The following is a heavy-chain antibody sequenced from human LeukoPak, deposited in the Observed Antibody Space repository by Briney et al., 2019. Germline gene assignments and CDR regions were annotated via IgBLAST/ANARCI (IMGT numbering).Heavy chain of an antibody. CDR3: ARAWYSSGWLDY. CDR1: GFTFSSYS. J-gene: IGHJ4*02. V-gene: IGHV3-21*01. D-gene: IGHD6-19*01. CDR2: ISSSSSYI. Sequence: GGSLRLSCAASGFTFSSYSMNWVRQAPGKGLEWVSSISSSSSYIYYADSVKGRFTISRDNAKNSLYLQMYSLRAGDTAVYYCARAWYSSGWLDYWGQGTLVTVSS.